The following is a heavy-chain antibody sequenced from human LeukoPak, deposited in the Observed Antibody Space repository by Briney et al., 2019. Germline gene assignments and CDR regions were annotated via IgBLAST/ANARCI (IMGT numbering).Heavy chain of an antibody. CDR2: IYPGDSDT. V-gene: IGHV5-51*01. CDR1: GYSFTSYW. J-gene: IGHJ6*03. Sequence: GESLKISCKGSGYSFTSYWIGWVRQMPGKGLEWMGIIYPGDSDTRYSPSFQGQVTISADKSISTAYLQWSSLKASDTAMYYCARQGIAVAGTNLDYYYYMDVWGKGTTVTVSS. D-gene: IGHD6-19*01. CDR3: ARQGIAVAGTNLDYYYYMDV.